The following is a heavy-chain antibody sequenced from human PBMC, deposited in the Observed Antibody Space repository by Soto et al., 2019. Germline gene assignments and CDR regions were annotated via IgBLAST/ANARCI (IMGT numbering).Heavy chain of an antibody. CDR3: ASTIFGVVTQYYYHYYMDV. D-gene: IGHD3-3*01. CDR1: GGSFSDYY. CDR2: INHSGST. J-gene: IGHJ6*03. Sequence: SETLSLTCAVYGGSFSDYYWSWIRQPPGKGLEWIGEINHSGSTNYNPSLKSRVTISVDTSKNQFSLKLSSVTAADTAVYYCASTIFGVVTQYYYHYYMDVWGKGTTVTVSS. V-gene: IGHV4-34*01.